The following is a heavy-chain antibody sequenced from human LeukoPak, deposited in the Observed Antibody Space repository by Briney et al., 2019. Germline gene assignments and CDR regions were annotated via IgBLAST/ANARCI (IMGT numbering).Heavy chain of an antibody. CDR1: GYTFTSYG. V-gene: IGHV1-18*01. D-gene: IGHD6-19*01. CDR3: ARRVAVARRDAFDI. Sequence: ASVKVSCKASGYTFTSYGISWVRQAPGQGLEWMGLISSYNGNTNYAQKLKGRVTMSTDTSTGTAYMELRSLRSDDTAVYYCARRVAVARRDAFDIWGQGTMVTVSS. CDR2: ISSYNGNT. J-gene: IGHJ3*02.